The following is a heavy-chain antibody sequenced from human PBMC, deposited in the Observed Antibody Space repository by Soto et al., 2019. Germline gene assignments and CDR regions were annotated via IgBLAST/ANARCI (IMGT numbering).Heavy chain of an antibody. CDR1: GGTFSSYA. Sequence: ASVKVSCKASGGTFSSYAISWVRQAPGQGLEWMGGIIPIFGTANYAQKFQGRVTITADESTSTAYMELSSLRSEDTAVYYCARPKFESGYSSSWHLGYWGQGTLVTVSS. CDR2: IIPIFGTA. CDR3: ARPKFESGYSSSWHLGY. D-gene: IGHD6-13*01. V-gene: IGHV1-69*13. J-gene: IGHJ4*02.